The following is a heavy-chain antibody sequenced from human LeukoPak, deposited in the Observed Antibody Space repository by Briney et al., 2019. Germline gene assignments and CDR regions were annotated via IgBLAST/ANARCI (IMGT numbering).Heavy chain of an antibody. CDR1: GGSFSGYY. V-gene: IGHV4-34*01. D-gene: IGHD5-18*01. J-gene: IGHJ4*02. CDR3: ASTTMGTYYFDY. CDR2: INHSGST. Sequence: SETLSLTCAVYGGSFSGYYWSWIRQPPGKGLEWIGEINHSGSTNYNPSLKSRVTTSVDTSKNQFPLKLSSVTAADTAVYYCASTTMGTYYFDYWGRGTLVTVSS.